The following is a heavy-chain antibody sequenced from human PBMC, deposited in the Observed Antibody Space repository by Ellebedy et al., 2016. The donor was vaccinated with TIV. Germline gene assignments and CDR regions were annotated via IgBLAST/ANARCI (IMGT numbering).Heavy chain of an antibody. Sequence: PGGSLRLSCAASGFTVSSNYMTWVRQAPGKGLELVSVIYSGGSTYYADSVKCRFTISRDNSKNTLYLQMNSLSDEDTAVYYCARDPYGGNLLVYWGQGTLVTVSS. J-gene: IGHJ4*02. CDR3: ARDPYGGNLLVY. CDR1: GFTVSSNY. D-gene: IGHD4-23*01. CDR2: IYSGGST. V-gene: IGHV3-53*01.